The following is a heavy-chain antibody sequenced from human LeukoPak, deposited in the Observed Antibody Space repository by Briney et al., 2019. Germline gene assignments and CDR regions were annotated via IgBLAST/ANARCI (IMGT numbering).Heavy chain of an antibody. CDR3: ARGSGRYYGSGSYYFRGFDP. CDR2: INHSGST. J-gene: IGHJ5*02. V-gene: IGHV4-34*01. Sequence: SETLSLTCAVYGGSFSGYYWSWIRQPPGKGLEWIGEINHSGSTNYNPSLKSRVTISVDTSKNQFSLKLSSVTAADTPVYYCARGSGRYYGSGSYYFRGFDPWGQGTLVTVSS. D-gene: IGHD3-10*01. CDR1: GGSFSGYY.